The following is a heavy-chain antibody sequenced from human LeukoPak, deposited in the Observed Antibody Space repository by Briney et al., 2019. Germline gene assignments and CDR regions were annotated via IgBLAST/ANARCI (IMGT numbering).Heavy chain of an antibody. CDR2: IYSGGST. CDR1: GFTFSSYS. D-gene: IGHD3-22*01. Sequence: PGGSLRLSCAASGFTFSSYSMNWVRQAPGKGLEWVSVIYSGGSTYYADSVKGRFTISRHNSKNTLYLQMNSLRAEDTAVYYCARGGGYYFDYWGQGTLVTVSS. J-gene: IGHJ4*02. CDR3: ARGGGYYFDY. V-gene: IGHV3-53*04.